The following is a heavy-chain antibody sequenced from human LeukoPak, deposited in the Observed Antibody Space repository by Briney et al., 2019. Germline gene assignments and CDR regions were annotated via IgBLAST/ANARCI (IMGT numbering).Heavy chain of an antibody. CDR2: INPNSGGT. V-gene: IGHV1-2*02. D-gene: IGHD3-9*01. CDR3: ARGSGYDILTGPFDY. Sequence: GASVKVSCKASGYTFTGYYMHWVRQAPGQGLEWMGWINPNSGGTNYAQKFQGRVTMTRDTSISTAYMELSRLRSDDTAVYYCARGSGYDILTGPFDYWGQGTLVTVSS. CDR1: GYTFTGYY. J-gene: IGHJ4*02.